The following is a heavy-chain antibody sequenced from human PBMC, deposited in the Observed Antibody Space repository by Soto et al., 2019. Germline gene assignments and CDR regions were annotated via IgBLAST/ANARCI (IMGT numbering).Heavy chain of an antibody. D-gene: IGHD2-15*01. J-gene: IGHJ4*02. CDR1: GFTFSYYG. CDR3: AKDQDCGGRSCQFWAPGY. CDR2: ISNAGSRE. V-gene: IGHV3-30*18. Sequence: QVQLVESGGGVVQPGKSLRLSCAAFGFTFSYYGMHWVRQAPGKGLEWVALISNAGSREYYADSLKGRFTISRDNSKNTLYLQINSPTAEDTAVYYCAKDQDCGGRSCQFWAPGYWGQEPWSSSPQ.